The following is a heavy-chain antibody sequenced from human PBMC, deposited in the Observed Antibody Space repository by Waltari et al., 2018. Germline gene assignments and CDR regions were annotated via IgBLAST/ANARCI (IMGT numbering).Heavy chain of an antibody. CDR3: ARPIAVAGTDAFDI. Sequence: QVQLVQSGAEVKKPGASVKVSCKASGYTFTGYYMHWVRQAPGQGLEWMGRINPNSGGTNYAQKFQGRVTMTRDTSISTAYMELSRLRSDDTAVYYCARPIAVAGTDAFDIWGQGIMVTVSS. V-gene: IGHV1-2*06. CDR1: GYTFTGYY. CDR2: INPNSGGT. J-gene: IGHJ3*02. D-gene: IGHD6-19*01.